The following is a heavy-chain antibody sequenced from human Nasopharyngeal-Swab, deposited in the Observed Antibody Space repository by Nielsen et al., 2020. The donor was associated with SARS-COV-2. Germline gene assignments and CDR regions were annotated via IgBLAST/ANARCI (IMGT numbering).Heavy chain of an antibody. CDR2: ISSSRSYI. Sequence: GESLKISCEASGFTFSSYSMNWVRQAPGKGLEWVSSISSSRSYIYYADSVKGRFTISRDNAKNTLYLQINSLRVDDTAVYYCARAPVCGGDCYAYYFYYWGQGTLVTVSS. D-gene: IGHD2-21*02. J-gene: IGHJ4*02. CDR1: GFTFSSYS. V-gene: IGHV3-21*04. CDR3: ARAPVCGGDCYAYYFYY.